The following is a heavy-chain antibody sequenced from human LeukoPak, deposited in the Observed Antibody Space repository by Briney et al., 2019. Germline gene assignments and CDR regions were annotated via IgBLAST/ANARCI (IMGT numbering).Heavy chain of an antibody. CDR2: INHSGST. J-gene: IGHJ4*02. CDR1: GGSFSGYY. D-gene: IGHD1-7*01. Sequence: SETLSLTCAVYGGSFSGYYWSWIRQPPGKGLEWIGEINHSGSTNYNPFLKSRVTISVDTSKNQFSLKLSSVTAADTAVYYCAREPMELRHYFDYWGQGTLVTVSS. CDR3: AREPMELRHYFDY. V-gene: IGHV4-34*01.